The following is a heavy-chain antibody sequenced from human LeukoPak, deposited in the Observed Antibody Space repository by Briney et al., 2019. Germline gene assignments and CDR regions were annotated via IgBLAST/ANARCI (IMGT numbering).Heavy chain of an antibody. CDR1: VGSLSDYY. D-gene: IGHD3-3*01. CDR3: ARGDFCSKSNCYLRPMDV. CDR2: IYYSGST. V-gene: IGHV4-59*01. Sequence: SETLSLTCTVSVGSLSDYYWNWIRQPPGKGLEGIGYIYYSGSTTYNPSLKSRITMSVDTAKNQFSLKLRSVTAADTAVYYCARGDFCSKSNCYLRPMDVWGKGTTVTVSS. J-gene: IGHJ6*03.